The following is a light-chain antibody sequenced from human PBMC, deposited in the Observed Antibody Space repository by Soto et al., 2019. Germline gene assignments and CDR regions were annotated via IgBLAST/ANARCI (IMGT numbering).Light chain of an antibody. CDR2: GNT. CDR1: SSNIGAGYD. J-gene: IGLJ3*02. CDR3: QSYDRSREAWV. V-gene: IGLV1-40*01. Sequence: QAVVTQPPSVSGAPGQRVTISCTGSSSNIGAGYDVHWYQQLPGTVPKLLIYGNTNRPSGVPDRFSGSKSGTSASLAITGLQAEDEADYYCQSYDRSREAWVFGGGTKLTVL.